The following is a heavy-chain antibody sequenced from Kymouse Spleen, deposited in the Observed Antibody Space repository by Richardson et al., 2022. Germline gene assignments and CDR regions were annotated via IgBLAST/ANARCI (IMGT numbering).Heavy chain of an antibody. CDR1: GGSVSSGSYY. D-gene: IGHD6-6*01. V-gene: IGHV4-61*01. CDR3: ARGGSSFFDY. CDR2: IYYSGST. Sequence: QVQLQESGPGLVKPSETLSLTCTVSGGSVSSGSYYWSWIRQPPGKGLEWIGYIYYSGSTNYNPSLKSRVTISVDTSKNQFSLKLSSVTAADTAVYYCARGGSSFFDYWGQGTLVTVSS. J-gene: IGHJ4*02.